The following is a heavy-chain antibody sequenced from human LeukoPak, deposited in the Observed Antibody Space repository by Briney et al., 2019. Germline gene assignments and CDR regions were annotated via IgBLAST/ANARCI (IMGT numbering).Heavy chain of an antibody. J-gene: IGHJ4*02. D-gene: IGHD2-8*01. V-gene: IGHV3-53*01. CDR3: ARANLRYFDY. CDR1: GFIVSSNY. Sequence: GGSLRLSCAASGFIVSSNYMSWVRQAPGKGLEWVSVIYSGGSTYYADSVKGRFTISRDNSKNTLYLQMNSLRAEDTAVYYCARANLRYFDYWGQGTLVTVSS. CDR2: IYSGGST.